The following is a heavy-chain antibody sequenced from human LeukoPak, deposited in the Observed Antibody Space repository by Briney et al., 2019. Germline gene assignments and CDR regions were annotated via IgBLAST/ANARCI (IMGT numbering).Heavy chain of an antibody. D-gene: IGHD3-3*01. V-gene: IGHV3-23*01. CDR2: ISGSGGST. CDR1: GFTFSSYA. J-gene: IGHJ3*01. CDR3: AKDIPLFRVVTIDY. Sequence: GGSLRLSCAASGFTFSSYAMSWVRQAPGEGLEWVSAISGSGGSTYYADSVKGRFTISRDNSKNTLYLQMNSLRAEDTAVYYCAKDIPLFRVVTIDYWGQGTMVTVSS.